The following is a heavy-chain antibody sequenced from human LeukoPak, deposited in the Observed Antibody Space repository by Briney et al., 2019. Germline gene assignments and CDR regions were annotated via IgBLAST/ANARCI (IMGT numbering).Heavy chain of an antibody. CDR1: GFTFNKYW. V-gene: IGHV3-7*01. CDR2: INQGGSEK. J-gene: IGHJ4*02. D-gene: IGHD3-3*01. Sequence: GGSLRLSCAASGFTFNKYWMSWVRQAPGKGLERVASINQGGSEKYYVDSVKGRFTISRDNAKNTLYLQMNSLRAEDTAVYYCARGDGVVMNYWGQGTLVTVSS. CDR3: ARGDGVVMNY.